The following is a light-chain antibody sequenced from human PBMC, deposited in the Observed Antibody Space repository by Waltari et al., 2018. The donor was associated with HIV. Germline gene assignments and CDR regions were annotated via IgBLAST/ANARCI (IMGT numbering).Light chain of an antibody. CDR3: AAWDDNLNGL. J-gene: IGLJ2*01. CDR1: RSYIGNNV. V-gene: IGLV1-44*01. Sequence: QSVLTQPPSASGTPGQRLTIPCSGRRSYIGNNVVHWYQQLPGSAPKLLISYNNQRPSGVPDRFSGSKSGTSASLAISGLQSEDEADYYCAAWDDNLNGLFGGGTKLTVL. CDR2: YNN.